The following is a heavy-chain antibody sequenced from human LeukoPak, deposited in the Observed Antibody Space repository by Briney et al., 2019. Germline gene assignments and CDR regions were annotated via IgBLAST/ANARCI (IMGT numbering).Heavy chain of an antibody. V-gene: IGHV1-24*01. D-gene: IGHD6-13*01. CDR3: ATVRQQLANDAFDI. CDR1: GYTLTELS. Sequence: GASVRVSCKISGYTLTELSMHWVRQAPGQGLEWMGGFDPEDGETIYAQKFQGRVTMTEDTSTDTAYMELSSLRSEDTAVYYCATVRQQLANDAFDIWGQGTMVTVSS. J-gene: IGHJ3*02. CDR2: FDPEDGET.